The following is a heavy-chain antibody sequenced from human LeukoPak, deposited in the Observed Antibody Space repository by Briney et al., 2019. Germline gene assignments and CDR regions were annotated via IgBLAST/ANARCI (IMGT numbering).Heavy chain of an antibody. J-gene: IGHJ5*02. V-gene: IGHV1-24*01. CDR3: ARAGSQWFGESVNWFDP. CDR2: FDPEDGET. Sequence: ASVKVSCKVSGYTLTELSMHWVRQAPGKGLEWMGGFDPEDGETIYAQKFQGRVTMTEDTSTDTAYMELSSLRSEDTAVYYCARAGSQWFGESVNWFDPWGQGTLVTVSS. D-gene: IGHD3-10*01. CDR1: GYTLTELS.